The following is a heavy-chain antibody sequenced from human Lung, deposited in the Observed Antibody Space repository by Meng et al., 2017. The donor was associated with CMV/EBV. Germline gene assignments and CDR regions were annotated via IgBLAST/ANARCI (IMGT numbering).Heavy chain of an antibody. CDR3: AREWSGYFHY. CDR1: GGSISSDTDY. D-gene: IGHD2-15*01. V-gene: IGHV4-31*03. Sequence: TXSLTCTVSGGSISSDTDYWTWIRQYPGKGLEWIGCIYFSGSTAYNPSLKSRLTISVDTSKNQFSLRLNSVTAADTAVYFCAREWSGYFHYWGQGTLVTVS. CDR2: IYFSGST. J-gene: IGHJ4*02.